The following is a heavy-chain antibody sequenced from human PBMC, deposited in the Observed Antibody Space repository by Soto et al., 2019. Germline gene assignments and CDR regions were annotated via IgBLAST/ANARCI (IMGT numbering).Heavy chain of an antibody. Sequence: PSETLSLTCAVYGGSFSGYYWSWIRQPPGKGLEWIGEINHSGSTNYNPSLKSRVTISVDTSKNQFSLKLSSVTAADTAVYYCARVPDMTRVTQYYFDYWGQGTLVTVSS. CDR2: INHSGST. CDR3: ARVPDMTRVTQYYFDY. D-gene: IGHD4-4*01. V-gene: IGHV4-34*01. CDR1: GGSFSGYY. J-gene: IGHJ4*02.